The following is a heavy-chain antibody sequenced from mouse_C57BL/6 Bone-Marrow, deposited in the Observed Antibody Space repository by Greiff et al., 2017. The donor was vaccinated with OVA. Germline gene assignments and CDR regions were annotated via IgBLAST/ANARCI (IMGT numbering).Heavy chain of an antibody. CDR3: ARRGGITTVVAPYAMDY. Sequence: QLVESGGDLVKPGGSLKLSCAASGFTFSSYGMSWVRQTPDKRLEWVATISSGGSYTYYPDSVKGRFTISRDNAKNTLYLQMSSLKSEDTAMYYCARRGGITTVVAPYAMDYWGQGTSVTVSS. J-gene: IGHJ4*01. CDR2: ISSGGSYT. D-gene: IGHD1-1*01. V-gene: IGHV5-6*01. CDR1: GFTFSSYG.